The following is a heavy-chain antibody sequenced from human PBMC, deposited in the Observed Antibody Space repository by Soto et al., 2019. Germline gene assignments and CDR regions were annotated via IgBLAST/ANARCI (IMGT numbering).Heavy chain of an antibody. CDR1: GFTFDDYA. Sequence: PGGCLRLSCAASGFTFDDYAMHWVRQAPGRGLEWVSGISYNSIVVAYADSVKGRLTTSRDNAKNALYLQMNSLRPEDTALYYCAKSVGAIHATAPEYWGQGILVTVSS. CDR2: ISYNSIVV. D-gene: IGHD3-16*01. V-gene: IGHV3-9*01. J-gene: IGHJ4*02. CDR3: AKSVGAIHATAPEY.